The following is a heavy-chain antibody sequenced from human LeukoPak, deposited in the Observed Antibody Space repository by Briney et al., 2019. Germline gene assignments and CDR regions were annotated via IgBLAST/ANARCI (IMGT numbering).Heavy chain of an antibody. CDR3: ARGRHYYDSSDYYYEGDAFDI. J-gene: IGHJ3*02. Sequence: ASVKVSCKASGDTFTSYYMHWVRQAPGQGLEWMGIINPSEGSTSYAQKFQGRVTMTRDMSTSTVYMELSSLRSEDTAVYYCARGRHYYDSSDYYYEGDAFDIWGQGTMVTVSS. CDR1: GDTFTSYY. V-gene: IGHV1-46*01. CDR2: INPSEGST. D-gene: IGHD3-22*01.